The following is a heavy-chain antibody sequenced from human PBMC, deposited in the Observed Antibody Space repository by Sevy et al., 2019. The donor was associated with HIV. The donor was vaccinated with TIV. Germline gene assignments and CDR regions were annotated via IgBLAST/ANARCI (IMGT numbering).Heavy chain of an antibody. D-gene: IGHD6-13*01. Sequence: GGSLRLSCVTSGFMFSDYYMIGIRQSPEQGPEWVSHISSTGTIYYADSVKGRFTISRDSAKNSLYLQMTSVRVEDTAVYYCARSVGISAAVPDYWGQGTLVTVSS. CDR3: ARSVGISAAVPDY. CDR1: GFMFSDYY. CDR2: ISSTGTI. J-gene: IGHJ4*02. V-gene: IGHV3-11*04.